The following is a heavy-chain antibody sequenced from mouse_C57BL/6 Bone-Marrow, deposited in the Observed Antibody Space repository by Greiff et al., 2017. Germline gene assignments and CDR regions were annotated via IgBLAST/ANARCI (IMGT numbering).Heavy chain of an antibody. Sequence: EVHLVESGGGLVKPGGSLKLSCAASGFTFSDYGMHWVRQAPEKGLEWVAYISSGSSTIYYADTVTGRFTISRDNAKNTLFLQMTSLRSEDTAMYYCASRGHGSSLDYWGQGTTLTVSS. J-gene: IGHJ2*01. CDR1: GFTFSDYG. D-gene: IGHD1-1*01. CDR3: ASRGHGSSLDY. V-gene: IGHV5-17*01. CDR2: ISSGSSTI.